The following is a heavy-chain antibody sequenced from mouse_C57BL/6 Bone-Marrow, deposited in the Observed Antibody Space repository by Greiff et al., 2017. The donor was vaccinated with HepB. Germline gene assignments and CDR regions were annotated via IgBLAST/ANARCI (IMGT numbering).Heavy chain of an antibody. D-gene: IGHD4-1*01. V-gene: IGHV1-15*01. J-gene: IGHJ3*01. CDR3: TRWEGFAY. Sequence: VQLQQSGAELVRPGASVTLSCKASGYTFTDYEMHWVKQTPVHGLEWIGAIDPETGGTAYNQKFKGKAILTADKSSSTAYMELRSLTSEDSAVYYCTRWEGFAYWDQGTLVTVSA. CDR2: IDPETGGT. CDR1: GYTFTDYE.